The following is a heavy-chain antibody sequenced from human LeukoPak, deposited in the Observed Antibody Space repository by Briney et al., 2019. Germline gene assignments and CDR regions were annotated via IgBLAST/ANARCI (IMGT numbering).Heavy chain of an antibody. CDR1: GFTFRSLG. CDR3: ARDPSGRSYGFVDY. J-gene: IGHJ4*02. Sequence: GGSLRLSCAVSGFTFRSLGMHWVRQAPGKGLEWVAFLHKDGSRDYYADSVKGRFTISRDTSTNTLYLQMNSLRVEDTAVYYCARDPSGRSYGFVDYWGQGTLVTVSA. D-gene: IGHD5-18*01. V-gene: IGHV3-30*02. CDR2: LHKDGSRD.